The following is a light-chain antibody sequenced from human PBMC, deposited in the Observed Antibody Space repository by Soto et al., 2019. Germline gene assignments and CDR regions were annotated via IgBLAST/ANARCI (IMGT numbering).Light chain of an antibody. CDR1: QSVSSY. CDR2: DAS. J-gene: IGKJ5*01. Sequence: EIVLTQSPATLSLSPGERATLSCRASQSVSSYLAWYQQKPGQAPRLLIYDASNRATGLPARFSGSGSGTDCTITISSLEPEDFAVYYCQQRSNWPPLTFGQGTRLEIK. CDR3: QQRSNWPPLT. V-gene: IGKV3-11*01.